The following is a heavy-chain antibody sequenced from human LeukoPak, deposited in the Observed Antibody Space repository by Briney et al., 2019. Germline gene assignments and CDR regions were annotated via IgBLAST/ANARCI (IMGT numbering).Heavy chain of an antibody. Sequence: SETLSLTCAVYGESFSGYYWSWIRQPPGKGLEWIGEINQSGTTNYNPSLESRVAMSVDPSKNQFSLNLTSVTAADTAVYYCARSVRRITIFGVVISEFDYWGQGTLVTVSS. D-gene: IGHD3-3*01. CDR1: GESFSGYY. V-gene: IGHV4-34*01. CDR3: ARSVRRITIFGVVISEFDY. J-gene: IGHJ4*02. CDR2: INQSGTT.